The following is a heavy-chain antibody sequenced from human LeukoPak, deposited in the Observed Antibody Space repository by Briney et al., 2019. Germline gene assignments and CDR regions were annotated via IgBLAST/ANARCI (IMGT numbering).Heavy chain of an antibody. Sequence: PSETLSLTCAVYGGSFSGYYWSWIRQPPGKGLEWIGYIYYSGSTNYNPSLKSRVTISVDTSKNQFSLKLSSVTAADTAVYYCARVRDSGYSYGHFDYWGQGTLVTVSS. CDR2: IYYSGST. D-gene: IGHD5-18*01. V-gene: IGHV4-59*01. J-gene: IGHJ4*02. CDR3: ARVRDSGYSYGHFDY. CDR1: GGSFSGYY.